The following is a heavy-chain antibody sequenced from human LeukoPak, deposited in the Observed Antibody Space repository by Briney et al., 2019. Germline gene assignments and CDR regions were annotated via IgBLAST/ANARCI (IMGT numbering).Heavy chain of an antibody. V-gene: IGHV3-66*01. CDR2: IYSGGTT. CDR1: GFIVSSNY. CDR3: AAKNTWTYGMDV. Sequence: QSGGSLRLSCAASGFIVSSNYMSWARQAPGKGLEWVSVIYSGGTTYYADFVKGRFTISRDNSKNTLYLQMNSLRAEDAAVYYCAAKNTWTYGMDVWGQGTTVTVSS. D-gene: IGHD1/OR15-1a*01. J-gene: IGHJ6*02.